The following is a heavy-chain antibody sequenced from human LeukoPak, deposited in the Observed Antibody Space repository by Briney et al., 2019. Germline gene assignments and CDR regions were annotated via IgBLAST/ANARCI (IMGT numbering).Heavy chain of an antibody. CDR1: GGSISSGDYY. CDR3: ARGMDYYYYMDV. J-gene: IGHJ6*03. Sequence: SQTLSLTCTVSGGSISSGDYYWSWIRQPPGKGLEWIGYIYYSGSTYYNPSLKSRVTISVDTSKNQFSLKLSSVTAADTPVYYCARGMDYYYYMDVWGKGTTVTVSS. V-gene: IGHV4-30-4*08. CDR2: IYYSGST. D-gene: IGHD2-8*01.